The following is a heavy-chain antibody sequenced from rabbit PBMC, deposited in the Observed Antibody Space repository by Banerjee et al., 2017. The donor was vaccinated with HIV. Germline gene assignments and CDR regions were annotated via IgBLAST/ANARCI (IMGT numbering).Heavy chain of an antibody. CDR1: GFTFSSGYY. V-gene: IGHV1S7*01. CDR2: IDPVFGST. D-gene: IGHD1-1*01. CDR3: VREHASSSGYYLFNL. Sequence: QLEESGGDLVKPEGSLTLSCTASGFTFSSGYYMCWVRQAPGKGLEWIGYIDPVFGSTYYASWVNGRFTISSHNAQNTLYLQLNSLTAADTATYFCVREHASSSGYYLFNLWGPGTLVTVS. J-gene: IGHJ4*01.